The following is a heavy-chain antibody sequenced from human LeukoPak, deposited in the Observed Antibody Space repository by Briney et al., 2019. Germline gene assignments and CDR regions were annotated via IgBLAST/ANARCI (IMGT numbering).Heavy chain of an antibody. CDR2: IDHSGST. CDR1: GGSFGGYY. D-gene: IGHD2-15*01. V-gene: IGHV4-34*01. CDR3: ARGVVFCSGGSCSQKWFDP. Sequence: SETLSLTCAVYGGSFGGYYWSWIRQAPGKGLEWIGEIDHSGSTNYNPSLKSRVTMSVDTSKNQFSLKLSFVAAADTAVYYCARGVVFCSGGSCSQKWFDPWGQGTLVTVSS. J-gene: IGHJ5*02.